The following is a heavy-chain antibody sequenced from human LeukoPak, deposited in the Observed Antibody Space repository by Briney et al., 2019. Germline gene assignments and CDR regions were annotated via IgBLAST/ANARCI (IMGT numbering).Heavy chain of an antibody. Sequence: SETLSLTCTVSGYSISSGYYWGWIRQPPGKGLEWIGYIYYSGSTNYNPSLKSRVTISVDTSKNQFSLKLSSVTAADTAVYYCARSSSSGSYRLWGQGTLVTVSS. V-gene: IGHV4-61*01. D-gene: IGHD3-10*01. CDR2: IYYSGST. CDR3: ARSSSSGSYRL. J-gene: IGHJ4*02. CDR1: GYSISSGYY.